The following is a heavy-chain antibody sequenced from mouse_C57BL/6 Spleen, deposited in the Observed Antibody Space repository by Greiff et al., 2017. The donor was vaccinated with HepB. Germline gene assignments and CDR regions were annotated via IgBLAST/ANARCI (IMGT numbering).Heavy chain of an antibody. CDR2: INPGSGGT. Sequence: QVQLQQSGAELVRPGTSVKVSCKASGYAFTNYLIEWVKQRPGQGLEWIGVINPGSGGTNYNEKFKGKATLTADKSSSTAYMQLSSLTSEDSAVYFCARQRYYGSSYYAMDYWGQGTSVTVSS. CDR3: ARQRYYGSSYYAMDY. J-gene: IGHJ4*01. CDR1: GYAFTNYL. D-gene: IGHD1-1*01. V-gene: IGHV1-54*01.